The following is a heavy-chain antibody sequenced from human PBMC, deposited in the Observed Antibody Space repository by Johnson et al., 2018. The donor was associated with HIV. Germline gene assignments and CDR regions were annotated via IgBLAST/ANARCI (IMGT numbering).Heavy chain of an antibody. J-gene: IGHJ3*02. CDR2: IYSGGST. D-gene: IGHD6-6*01. CDR3: AKDLGEGLVLDDAFDI. V-gene: IGHV3-53*04. Sequence: VQLVESGGGLVQPGGSLRLSCAASGFTVSSNYMSWVRQTPGKGLEWVSVIYSGGSTYYADSVKGRFTPSRDNSKNTLYLPMNSRRAEDTALYYCAKDLGEGLVLDDAFDIWGQGTMVTVSS. CDR1: GFTVSSNY.